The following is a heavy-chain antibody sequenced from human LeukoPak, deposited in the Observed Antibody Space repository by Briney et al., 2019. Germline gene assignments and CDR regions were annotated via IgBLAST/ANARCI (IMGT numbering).Heavy chain of an antibody. CDR3: ARDSSAMVTTDYYFDY. Sequence: ASVKVSCKTSGYTFTGYYIQWVRQAPGQGLEWMGWINPNSGGASYVQKFQGRVTMTSDTSISTAYMELSSLRSDDTAVYYCARDSSAMVTTDYYFDYWGQGTLVTVSS. CDR2: INPNSGGA. J-gene: IGHJ4*02. CDR1: GYTFTGYY. V-gene: IGHV1-2*02. D-gene: IGHD5-18*01.